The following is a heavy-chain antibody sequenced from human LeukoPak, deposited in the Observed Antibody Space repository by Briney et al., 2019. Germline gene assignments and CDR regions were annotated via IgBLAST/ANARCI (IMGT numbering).Heavy chain of an antibody. CDR1: GFTFSSYA. D-gene: IGHD2-15*01. CDR3: AKAPLGYCSGGSCYFDY. CDR2: ISGSGSTT. V-gene: IGHV3-23*01. J-gene: IGHJ4*02. Sequence: RPGGSLRLSCAASGFTFSSYAMSWVRQAPGKGLEWVSSISGSGSTTYFADSVRGRFTISRDNSQNTLYLQMNSLRAEDTAVYYCAKAPLGYCSGGSCYFDYWGQGTLVTVSS.